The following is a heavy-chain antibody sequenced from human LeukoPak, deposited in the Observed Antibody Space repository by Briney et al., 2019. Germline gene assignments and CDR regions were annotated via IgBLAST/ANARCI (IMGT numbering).Heavy chain of an antibody. Sequence: SETLSLTCAVYGGSFSGYYWSWIRQPPGKGLEWIGEINHSGSTNYNSSLKSRVTISVDTSKNQFSLKLSSVTAADTAVYYCARVGYSGYVAYWGQGTLVTVSS. J-gene: IGHJ4*02. CDR3: ARVGYSGYVAY. CDR2: INHSGST. V-gene: IGHV4-34*01. CDR1: GGSFSGYY. D-gene: IGHD5-12*01.